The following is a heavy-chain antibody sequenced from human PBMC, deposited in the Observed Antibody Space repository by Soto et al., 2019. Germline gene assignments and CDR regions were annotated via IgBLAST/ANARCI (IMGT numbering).Heavy chain of an antibody. CDR2: IIPIFGTA. CDR3: ARVSYYDSSGYYYGTNLDY. CDR1: GGTFSSYA. V-gene: IGHV1-69*13. D-gene: IGHD3-22*01. J-gene: IGHJ4*02. Sequence: GASVKVSCKTSGGTFSSYAISWVRQAPGQGLEWMGGIIPIFGTANYAQKFQGRVTITADESTSTAYMELSSLRSEDTAVYYCARVSYYDSSGYYYGTNLDYWGQGTLVTVSS.